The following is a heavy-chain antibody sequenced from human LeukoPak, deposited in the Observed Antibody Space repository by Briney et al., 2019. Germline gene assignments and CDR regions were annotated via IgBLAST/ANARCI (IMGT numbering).Heavy chain of an antibody. J-gene: IGHJ4*02. CDR2: ISGSGGST. Sequence: GGSLRLSCAASGFTFSSYGMSWVRQAPGKGLEWVSSISGSGGSTYYADSVKGRFTISRDNSKNTLYLQMNSLRAEDTAVYYCATQLDIVVVPAAKPEDYWGQGTLVTVSS. CDR3: ATQLDIVVVPAAKPEDY. V-gene: IGHV3-23*01. D-gene: IGHD2-2*03. CDR1: GFTFSSYG.